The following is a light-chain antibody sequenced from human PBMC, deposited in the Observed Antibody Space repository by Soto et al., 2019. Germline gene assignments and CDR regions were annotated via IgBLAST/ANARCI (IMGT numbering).Light chain of an antibody. J-gene: IGKJ2*03. V-gene: IGKV1-5*01. Sequence: DIQMTQSPSTLSASVGDRVTITCRARQTISNSWLAWYQQKPGKAPKLLIYDASSLESGVPSRFSGSGSGTEFTLTISSLQPDDVATYYCQQYSTYYSFGQGTKLEIK. CDR2: DAS. CDR1: QTISNSW. CDR3: QQYSTYYS.